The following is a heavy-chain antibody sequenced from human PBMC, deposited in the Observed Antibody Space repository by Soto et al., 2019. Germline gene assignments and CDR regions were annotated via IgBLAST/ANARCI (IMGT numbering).Heavy chain of an antibody. Sequence: QVQLQESGPGLVKPSETLSLTCTVSGGSVSSGSYYWSWIRQPPGKGLEWIGYIYYSGSTNYNPSLKSRVTISVDTAKNQFSLKLSSVTAADTAVYYCARDRVTAVATGGGYYYYYYGMDVWGQGTTVTVSS. CDR2: IYYSGST. V-gene: IGHV4-61*01. D-gene: IGHD5-12*01. CDR1: GGSVSSGSYY. J-gene: IGHJ6*02. CDR3: ARDRVTAVATGGGYYYYYYGMDV.